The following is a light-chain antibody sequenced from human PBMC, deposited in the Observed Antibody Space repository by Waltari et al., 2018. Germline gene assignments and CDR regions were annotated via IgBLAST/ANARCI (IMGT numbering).Light chain of an antibody. CDR2: KNK. CDR1: NSNIGSNY. Sequence: QSVLTQPPSTSGTPGQRVTISCSGSNSNIGSNYVYWYQQVPGMPPKLLIYKNKQRPSGVPDRFSGSKSGTSASLAISALRSEDEADYYCAAWDDSLSAVPFGGGTKVTVL. J-gene: IGLJ2*01. CDR3: AAWDDSLSAVP. V-gene: IGLV1-47*01.